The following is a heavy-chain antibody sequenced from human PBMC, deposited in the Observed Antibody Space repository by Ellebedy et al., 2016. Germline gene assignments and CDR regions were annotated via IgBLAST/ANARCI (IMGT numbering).Heavy chain of an antibody. Sequence: GESLKISCAASGFTFSSYSMNWVRQAPGKGLEWVSYISSSSSTIYYADSVKGRFTISRDNAKNSLYLQMNSLRAEDTAVYYCARRVGAPRRSDLDYWGQGTLVTVSS. J-gene: IGHJ4*02. CDR3: ARRVGAPRRSDLDY. D-gene: IGHD1-26*01. CDR1: GFTFSSYS. V-gene: IGHV3-48*04. CDR2: ISSSSSTI.